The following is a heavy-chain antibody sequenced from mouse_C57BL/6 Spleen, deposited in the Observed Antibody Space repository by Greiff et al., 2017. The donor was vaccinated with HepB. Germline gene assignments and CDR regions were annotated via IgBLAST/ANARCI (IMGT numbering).Heavy chain of an antibody. V-gene: IGHV1-5*01. CDR2: IYPGNSDT. D-gene: IGHD1-1*01. Sequence: EVQLQQSGTVLARPGASVKMSCKTSGYTFTSYWMHWVKQRPGQGLEWIGAIYPGNSDTSYNQKFKGKAKLTAVTSASTAYMELSSLTNEDSAVYYCTRRGTTVVGADWYFDVWGTGTTVTVSS. J-gene: IGHJ1*03. CDR3: TRRGTTVVGADWYFDV. CDR1: GYTFTSYW.